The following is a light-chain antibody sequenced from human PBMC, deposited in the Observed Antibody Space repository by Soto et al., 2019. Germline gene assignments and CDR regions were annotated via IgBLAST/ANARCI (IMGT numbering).Light chain of an antibody. CDR2: DAS. Sequence: EIVMTQSPATLSVSPGERATLSCRTSQSVLRNLAWYQQKPGQAPRLLIYDASNRAAGIPARFSGSGSGTDFTLTISSLESEDFAVYYCQQRSNWLFGPGTKVDIK. V-gene: IGKV3-11*01. J-gene: IGKJ3*01. CDR3: QQRSNWL. CDR1: QSVLRN.